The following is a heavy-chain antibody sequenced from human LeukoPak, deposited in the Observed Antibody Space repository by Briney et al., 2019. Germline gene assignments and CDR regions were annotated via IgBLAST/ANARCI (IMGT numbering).Heavy chain of an antibody. V-gene: IGHV4-34*01. Sequence: SETLSLTCAVYGGSFSGYYWSWIRQPPGKGLEWIGEINHSGSTNYNPSLKSRVTISVDTSKNQFSLKLSSVTAADTAVYCCAYRFDYWGQGTLVTVSS. J-gene: IGHJ4*02. CDR3: AYRFDY. CDR2: INHSGST. CDR1: GGSFSGYY.